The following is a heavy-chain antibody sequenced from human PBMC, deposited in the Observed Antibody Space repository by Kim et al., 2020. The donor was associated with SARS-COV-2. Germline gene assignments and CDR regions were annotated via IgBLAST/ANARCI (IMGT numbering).Heavy chain of an antibody. J-gene: IGHJ4*02. Sequence: GGSLRLSCAASGFTFSSYTMNWVRQAPGKGLEWVSSISSSSSYIYYADSVKGRFTISRDNAKNSLYLQMNSLRAEDTAVYYCARDRHYDILTGYFGYWGQGTLVTVSS. CDR3: ARDRHYDILTGYFGY. D-gene: IGHD3-9*01. V-gene: IGHV3-21*01. CDR1: GFTFSSYT. CDR2: ISSSSSYI.